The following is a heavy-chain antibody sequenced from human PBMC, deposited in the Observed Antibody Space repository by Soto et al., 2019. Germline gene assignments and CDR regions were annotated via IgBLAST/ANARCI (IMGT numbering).Heavy chain of an antibody. J-gene: IGHJ4*02. D-gene: IGHD2-15*01. V-gene: IGHV3-21*01. CDR3: AREGGGVVADTRFDY. Sequence: EVQLVESGGGLVKPGGSLRLSCAASGFTFSSYSMNWVRQAPGKGLEWVSSISSSSSYIYYADSVKGRFTISRDNAKNSLYLQMNSLSAEDTAMYYCAREGGGVVADTRFDYWGQGTLVTVSS. CDR2: ISSSSSYI. CDR1: GFTFSSYS.